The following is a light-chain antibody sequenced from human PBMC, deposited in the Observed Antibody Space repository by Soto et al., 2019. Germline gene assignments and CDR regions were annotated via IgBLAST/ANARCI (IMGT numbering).Light chain of an antibody. CDR3: QQYNNWPPWT. CDR1: QSVSSN. CDR2: SAS. Sequence: EIVMTQSPATLSVSPGERATLSCRASQSVSSNLAWYQQKPGQAPRLLIYSASTRATGIPARFSGSGSGTEFTLTISSLQSEDFAVYYCQQYNNWPPWTFGPGTKVDIK. J-gene: IGKJ3*01. V-gene: IGKV3-15*01.